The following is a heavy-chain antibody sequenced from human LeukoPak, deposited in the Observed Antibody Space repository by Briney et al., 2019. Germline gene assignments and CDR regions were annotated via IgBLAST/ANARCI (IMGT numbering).Heavy chain of an antibody. J-gene: IGHJ5*02. CDR3: ARGLYGSSWIRFDP. V-gene: IGHV4-39*07. D-gene: IGHD6-13*01. CDR1: GGSISSSSYY. CDR2: IYYSGST. Sequence: SETLSLTCTVSGGSISSSSYYWGWIRQPPGKGLEWIGSIYYSGSTYYNPSLKSRVTISVDTSKNQFSLKLSSVTAADTAVYYCARGLYGSSWIRFDPWGQGTLVIVSS.